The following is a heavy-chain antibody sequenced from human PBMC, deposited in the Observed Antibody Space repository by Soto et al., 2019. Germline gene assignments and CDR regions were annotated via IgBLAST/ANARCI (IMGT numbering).Heavy chain of an antibody. CDR1: GGSIAGDS. Sequence: SETLSLTCSVSGGSIAGDSWSWIRQSPGKGLDFIGYISHSGSTNYKPSLKSRVTISMDTSKNQFSLRLSSVSAADTAVHYCGRAGIAHGTYAIDVGGQETTVEVSS. CDR2: ISHSGST. V-gene: IGHV4-59*01. D-gene: IGHD2-2*01. CDR3: GRAGIAHGTYAIDV. J-gene: IGHJ6*02.